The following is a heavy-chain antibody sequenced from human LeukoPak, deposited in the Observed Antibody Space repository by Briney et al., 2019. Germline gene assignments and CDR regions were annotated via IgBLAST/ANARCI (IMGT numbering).Heavy chain of an antibody. CDR2: IYPNSGGT. D-gene: IGHD5-24*01. V-gene: IGHV1-2*02. CDR3: ARVAVEMASWLDS. J-gene: IGHJ5*01. CDR1: GYIFTGYH. Sequence: VSVKVSCKASGYIFTGYHIHWVRQAPGQEVEWMGWIYPNSGGTNYAQKFQGRVTMTRDTSITTVYMELSRLTSDDTAVYYCARVAVEMASWLDSSGQGTLVTVSS.